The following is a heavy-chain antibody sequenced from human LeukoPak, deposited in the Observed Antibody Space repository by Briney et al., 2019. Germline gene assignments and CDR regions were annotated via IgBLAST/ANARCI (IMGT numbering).Heavy chain of an antibody. CDR1: GFTFSNYG. CDR3: AKRDRTVTHAFDI. Sequence: GGTLRLSCAASGFTFSNYGMSWVRQAPGKGLEWVSAISGSGGTTYYADSVKGRFTISRDKSENTLYLQMNSLRAEDTAVYYCAKRDRTVTHAFDIWGQGTMVTVSS. J-gene: IGHJ3*02. V-gene: IGHV3-23*01. CDR2: ISGSGGTT. D-gene: IGHD4-17*01.